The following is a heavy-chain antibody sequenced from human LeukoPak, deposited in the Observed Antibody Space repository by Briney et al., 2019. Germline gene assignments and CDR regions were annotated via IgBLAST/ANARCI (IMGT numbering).Heavy chain of an antibody. CDR3: ARGTAADY. D-gene: IGHD1-1*01. CDR1: GYSFTGYY. CDR2: LNPSSGGS. V-gene: IGHV1-2*02. Sequence: ASVKVSCKASGYSFTGYYIHWVRQAPGQGLEWMGWLNPSSGGSHYAQKFQVRVTMTRDTSISTAYMELSRLTSSDTAVDYCARGTAADYWGQGTLLTVSS. J-gene: IGHJ4*02.